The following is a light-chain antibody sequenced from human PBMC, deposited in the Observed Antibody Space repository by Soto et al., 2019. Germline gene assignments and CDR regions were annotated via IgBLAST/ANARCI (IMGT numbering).Light chain of an antibody. CDR3: QQYGSSPRT. V-gene: IGKV3-20*01. J-gene: IGKJ1*01. CDR2: GGS. Sequence: DIVLTQSPGTLSLSPGERATLSCRASQSVSSNHLAWYQQKPGQAPRLLIYGGSSRATGIPDRFSGSGSGTDFTLIISRLEPEDFAMYYCQQYGSSPRTFGQGTKVDIK. CDR1: QSVSSNH.